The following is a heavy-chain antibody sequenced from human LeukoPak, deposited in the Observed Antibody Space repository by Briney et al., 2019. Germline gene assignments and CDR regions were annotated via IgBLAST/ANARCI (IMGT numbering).Heavy chain of an antibody. Sequence: SETLSLTCAVYGGSVSGYSWTWIRQPPGKGLEWIGEIYHSGSTNYSPSLKSRITISVDTSKNRFSLNLSSVTAADTAVYYCARGGSNYGFGAFFDFWGQGTLVTVSS. J-gene: IGHJ4*02. CDR1: GGSVSGYS. CDR3: ARGGSNYGFGAFFDF. CDR2: IYHSGST. D-gene: IGHD5-18*01. V-gene: IGHV4-34*01.